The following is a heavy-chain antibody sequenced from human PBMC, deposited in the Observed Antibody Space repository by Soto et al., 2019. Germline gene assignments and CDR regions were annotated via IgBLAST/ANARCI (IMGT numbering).Heavy chain of an antibody. CDR1: GGSISSGGYY. J-gene: IGHJ4*02. CDR2: IYYTGLS. CDR3: ASHSSHWPFFDF. Sequence: SETLSLTCTVSGGSISSGGYYWSWIRQHPGKGLEWIGYIYYTGLSNSNPSLNSRVTMSVDTSKNQFSLKLSSVTAADTAVYYCASHSSHWPFFDFWGQGTLVTVSS. D-gene: IGHD6-13*01. V-gene: IGHV4-61*08.